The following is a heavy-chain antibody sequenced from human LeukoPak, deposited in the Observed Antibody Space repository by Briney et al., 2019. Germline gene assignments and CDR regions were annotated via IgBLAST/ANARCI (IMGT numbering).Heavy chain of an antibody. D-gene: IGHD3-22*01. V-gene: IGHV3-30-3*01. Sequence: PGGSLRLSCGASGFTFSSYAMHWVRQAPGKGLEWVAVISYDGSNKYYADSVKGRFTISRDNSKNTLYLQMNSLRAEDTAVYYCARDYYYDSSGYYSPRTPFFDYWGQGTLVTVSS. CDR2: ISYDGSNK. CDR3: ARDYYYDSSGYYSPRTPFFDY. J-gene: IGHJ4*02. CDR1: GFTFSSYA.